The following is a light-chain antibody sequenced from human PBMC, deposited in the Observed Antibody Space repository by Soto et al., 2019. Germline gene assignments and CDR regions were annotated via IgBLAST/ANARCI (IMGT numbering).Light chain of an antibody. J-gene: IGLJ3*02. CDR3: CSHSSSITWM. Sequence: QSALTQPPSASGSPGQSVTISCTGTNSDVGGYNFVSWYQQHPGKAPKLIIHEVTNRPSGVSGRFSGSKSGNTAFLTISGLQAEDEAVYYCCSHSSSITWMFGGGTQLTVL. CDR2: EVT. V-gene: IGLV2-18*02. CDR1: NSDVGGYNF.